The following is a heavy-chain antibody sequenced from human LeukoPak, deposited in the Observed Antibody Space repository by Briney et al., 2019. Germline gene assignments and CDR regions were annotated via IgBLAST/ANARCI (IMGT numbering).Heavy chain of an antibody. V-gene: IGHV1-69*05. Sequence: ASVKVSCKASGGTFSSSAISWVRQAPGQGLEWMGGIIPIFGTANYAQKFQGRVTITTDESTSTAYMELSSLRSEDTAVYYCARGYLGYCSSTSCRPPWNWFDPWGQGTLVTVSS. CDR2: IIPIFGTA. J-gene: IGHJ5*02. CDR1: GGTFSSSA. D-gene: IGHD2-2*01. CDR3: ARGYLGYCSSTSCRPPWNWFDP.